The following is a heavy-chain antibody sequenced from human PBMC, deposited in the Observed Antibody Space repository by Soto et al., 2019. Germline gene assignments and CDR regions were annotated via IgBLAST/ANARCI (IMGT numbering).Heavy chain of an antibody. V-gene: IGHV4-61*01. CDR2: IYYSGST. D-gene: IGHD1-26*01. J-gene: IGHJ4*02. CDR1: GGSVSSGSYY. Sequence: PSETLSLTCTVSGGSVSSGSYYWSWIRQPPGKGLEWIGYIYYSGSTNYNPSLKSRVTISVDTSKNQFSLKLSSVTAADTAVYYCARARVGVIVGATTKRFPPLYFDYWGQGTLVTVSS. CDR3: ARARVGVIVGATTKRFPPLYFDY.